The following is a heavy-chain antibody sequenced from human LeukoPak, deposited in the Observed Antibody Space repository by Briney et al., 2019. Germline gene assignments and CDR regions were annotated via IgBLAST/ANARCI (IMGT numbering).Heavy chain of an antibody. Sequence: GGSLRLSCAVSGFTFSSYAMSWVRQAPGKGLEWVSAISGSGGSTYYADSVKGRFTISRDNSKNTLYLQMNSLRAEDTAVYYCAKIGQVGTTLLDYWGQGTLVTVSS. V-gene: IGHV3-23*01. D-gene: IGHD1-26*01. CDR3: AKIGQVGTTLLDY. J-gene: IGHJ4*02. CDR2: ISGSGGST. CDR1: GFTFSSYA.